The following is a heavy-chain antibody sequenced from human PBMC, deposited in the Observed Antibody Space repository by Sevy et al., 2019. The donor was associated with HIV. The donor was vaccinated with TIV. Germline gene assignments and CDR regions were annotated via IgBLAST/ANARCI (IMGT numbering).Heavy chain of an antibody. CDR1: GFTFSSYA. J-gene: IGHJ4*02. CDR2: ISGSGATT. V-gene: IGHV3-23*01. CDR3: ATLRWGVFRPPYYFDY. D-gene: IGHD3-16*01. Sequence: GGSLRLSCGVSGFTFSSYAMTWVRQPPGKGLEWVSIISGSGATTSYADSVKGRFTISRDNSKNALYLQMNSLRAEDTAVYYCATLRWGVFRPPYYFDYWGQGTLVTVSS.